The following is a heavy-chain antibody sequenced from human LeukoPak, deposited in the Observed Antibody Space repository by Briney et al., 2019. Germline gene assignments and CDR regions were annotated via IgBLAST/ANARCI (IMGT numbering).Heavy chain of an antibody. J-gene: IGHJ4*02. D-gene: IGHD3-22*01. CDR1: GFTFSSYA. V-gene: IGHV3-23*01. CDR2: ISGSGGST. Sequence: GGSLRLSCAASGFTFSSYAMSWVRQAPGKGLDWVSAISGSGGSTYYADSVKGRFTISRDNSKNTLYLQMNSLRAEDTAVYYCAKERARYYDSSGIDYWGQGTLVTVSS. CDR3: AKERARYYDSSGIDY.